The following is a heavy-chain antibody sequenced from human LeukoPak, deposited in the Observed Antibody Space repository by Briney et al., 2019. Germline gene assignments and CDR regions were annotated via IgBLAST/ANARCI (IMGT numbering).Heavy chain of an antibody. D-gene: IGHD4-11*01. CDR1: GFTFSHYG. Sequence: PGTSLKLSCAAAGFTFSHYGMHWVRQAPGKGLEWVAVIWSDGTNKYYAASVKGRFTISRVDSDKTVYLQMNSLRPDDTGIYYCARDAQRGFDYSNSPQYWGQGTPVTVST. V-gene: IGHV3-33*01. CDR2: IWSDGTNK. J-gene: IGHJ4*02. CDR3: ARDAQRGFDYSNSPQY.